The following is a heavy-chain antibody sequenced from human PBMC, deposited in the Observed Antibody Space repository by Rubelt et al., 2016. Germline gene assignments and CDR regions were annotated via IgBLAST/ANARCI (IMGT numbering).Heavy chain of an antibody. D-gene: IGHD2-15*01. J-gene: IGHJ3*02. CDR3: ARDRCSGGSCYSGFAFDI. Sequence: GEGLEWVAVISYDGSNKYYADSVKGRFTISRDNAKNSLYLQMNSLRAEDTAVYYCARDRCSGGSCYSGFAFDIWGQGTMVTVSS. V-gene: IGHV3-30*04. CDR2: ISYDGSNK.